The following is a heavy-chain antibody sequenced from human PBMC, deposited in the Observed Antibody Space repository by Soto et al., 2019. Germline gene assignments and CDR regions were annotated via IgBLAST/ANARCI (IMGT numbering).Heavy chain of an antibody. Sequence: SVKVSCKASGGTFSSYAISWVRQAPGQGLEWMGGIIPIFGTANYAQKFQGRVTITADESTSTAYMELSSLRSEDTAVYYCARVNYDSSGPKPWAFDIWGQGTMVTVSS. J-gene: IGHJ3*02. D-gene: IGHD3-22*01. CDR1: GGTFSSYA. V-gene: IGHV1-69*13. CDR3: ARVNYDSSGPKPWAFDI. CDR2: IIPIFGTA.